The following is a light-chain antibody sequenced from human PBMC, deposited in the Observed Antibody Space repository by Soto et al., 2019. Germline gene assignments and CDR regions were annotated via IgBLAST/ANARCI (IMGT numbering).Light chain of an antibody. CDR3: QQYGRSPFT. V-gene: IGKV3-20*01. CDR2: GAS. Sequence: EIVLTQSPGTLSLSPGERATLSCRASQSVSSSYLAWYQQKPGQAPRLLIYGASSRATGIPGRFSGSGSGTDFNLTISRLEPEDFAVYYCQQYGRSPFTFGPGTKVDLK. J-gene: IGKJ3*01. CDR1: QSVSSSY.